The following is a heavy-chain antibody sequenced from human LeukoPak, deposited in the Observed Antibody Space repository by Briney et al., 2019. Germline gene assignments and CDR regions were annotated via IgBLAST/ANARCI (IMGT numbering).Heavy chain of an antibody. CDR1: GGSINIYY. Sequence: SSETLSLTCSVSGGSINIYYWNWLRQTPGKGLEWLGYIHGNGDTKYNPSLKSRVSISPDTSKNEFSLTLTSVTAADTAVYYCACHYNWNVRYLAWGQGTLVIVSS. CDR3: ACHYNWNVRYLA. CDR2: IHGNGDT. J-gene: IGHJ4*02. D-gene: IGHD1-20*01. V-gene: IGHV4-59*01.